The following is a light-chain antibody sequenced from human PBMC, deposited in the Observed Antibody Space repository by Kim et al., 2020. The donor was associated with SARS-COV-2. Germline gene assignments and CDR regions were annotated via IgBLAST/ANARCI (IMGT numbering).Light chain of an antibody. J-gene: IGKJ1*01. CDR1: QGISNY. V-gene: IGKV1-27*01. CDR3: QKYYSDPS. Sequence: SASVGDRVTITCRASQGISNYLAWYQQKPGKVPKLLFYAASTLQSGAPSRFSGTGAGTDFTLTISSLQPEDVATYYCQKYYSDPSFGQGTKVDIK. CDR2: AAS.